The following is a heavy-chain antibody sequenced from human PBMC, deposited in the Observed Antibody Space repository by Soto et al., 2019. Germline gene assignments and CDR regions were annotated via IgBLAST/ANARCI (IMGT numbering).Heavy chain of an antibody. V-gene: IGHV5-10-1*01. J-gene: IGHJ6*02. CDR2: IDPSDSYT. CDR1: GYSFTSYW. D-gene: IGHD3-22*01. CDR3: ARLGNYYDSSGYYDYYYYGMDV. Sequence: GESLKISCKGSGYSFTSYWISWVRQMPGKGLEWMGRIDPSDSYTNYSPSFQGHVTISADKSISTAYLQWSSLKASDTAMYYCARLGNYYDSSGYYDYYYYGMDVWGQGTTVTVSS.